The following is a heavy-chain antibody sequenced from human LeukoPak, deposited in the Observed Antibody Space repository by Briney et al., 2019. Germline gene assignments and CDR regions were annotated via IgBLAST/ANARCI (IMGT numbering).Heavy chain of an antibody. V-gene: IGHV4-38-2*02. CDR2: IYHSGST. CDR3: VRVDNGGNYFDY. CDR1: GGFIRDSGYY. Sequence: SETLSLTCTVSGGFIRDSGYYWGWIRQPPGKGLEWIGSIYHSGSTYYNPSLKSRLTISADTSKNQFSLRLSSVTAADTAVYYCVRVDNGGNYFDYWGQGTLVTVSS. D-gene: IGHD4-23*01. J-gene: IGHJ4*02.